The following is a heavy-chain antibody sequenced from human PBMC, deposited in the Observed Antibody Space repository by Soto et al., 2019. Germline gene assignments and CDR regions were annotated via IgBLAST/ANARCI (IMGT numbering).Heavy chain of an antibody. CDR3: ARERYDILTGPPDAFDI. J-gene: IGHJ3*02. D-gene: IGHD3-9*01. Sequence: ASVKVSCKASGYTFTSYDINWVRQATGQGLEWMGWMNPNSGNTGYAQKFQGRVTMTRNTSISTAYMELSSLRSEDTAVYYCARERYDILTGPPDAFDIWGQGTMVTVSS. V-gene: IGHV1-8*01. CDR1: GYTFTSYD. CDR2: MNPNSGNT.